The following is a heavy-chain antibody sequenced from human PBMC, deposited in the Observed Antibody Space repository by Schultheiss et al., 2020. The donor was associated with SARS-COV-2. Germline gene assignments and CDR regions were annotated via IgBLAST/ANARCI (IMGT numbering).Heavy chain of an antibody. CDR2: IYHSGST. V-gene: IGHV4-38-2*01. J-gene: IGHJ5*02. CDR3: ARHLGSTSPEGGWFDP. Sequence: SQTLSLTCAVSGYSISSGYYWGWIRQPPGKGLEWIGSIYHSGSTYYNPSLKSRVTISVDTSKNQFSLKLSSVTAADTAVYYCARHLGSTSPEGGWFDPWGQGTLVTVSS. D-gene: IGHD2-2*01. CDR1: GYSISSGYY.